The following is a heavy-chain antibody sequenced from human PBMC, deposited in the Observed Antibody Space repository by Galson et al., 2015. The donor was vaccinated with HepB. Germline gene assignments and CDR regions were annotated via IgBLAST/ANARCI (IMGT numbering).Heavy chain of an antibody. CDR3: ARELTRQLPLDY. CDR1: GFSVRSYS. Sequence: SLRLSCAASGFSVRSYSMNWVRQAPGKGLEWISSIHWSGFNIYYADSVKGRFTISRDNAKNSLYLQMNSLTAEDTAVYYCARELTRQLPLDYLGQGALVTVSS. D-gene: IGHD2-2*01. J-gene: IGHJ4*02. CDR2: IHWSGFNI. V-gene: IGHV3-21*01.